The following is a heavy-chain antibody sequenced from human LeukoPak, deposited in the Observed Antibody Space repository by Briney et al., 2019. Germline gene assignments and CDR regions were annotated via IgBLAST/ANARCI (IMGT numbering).Heavy chain of an antibody. D-gene: IGHD2-2*01. CDR1: GFTFNSFA. CDR3: AKDRSCSGSTCNVGS. V-gene: IGHV3-23*01. Sequence: PGGSLRLSCAASGFTFNSFAMSWVRQAPGKGLEWVSAISGSGGSTFYADSVKGRFTISRDNSKNTLFLQMNGLSAEDTAVYYCAKDRSCSGSTCNVGSWGQGTMVTVSS. CDR2: ISGSGGST. J-gene: IGHJ3*01.